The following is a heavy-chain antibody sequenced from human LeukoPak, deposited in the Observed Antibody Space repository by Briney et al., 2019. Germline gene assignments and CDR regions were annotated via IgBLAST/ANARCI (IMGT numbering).Heavy chain of an antibody. CDR3: ARDLNPSRYCSGGSCRRGAFDI. CDR1: GGTFSSYA. V-gene: IGHV1-69*06. J-gene: IGHJ3*02. CDR2: XXXXXGTA. Sequence: SVKVSCKASGGTFSSYAISWVRQAPGQGLEXXXXXXXXXGTANYAQKFQGRVTITADKSTSTAYMELSSLRSEDTAVYYCARDLNPSRYCSGGSCRRGAFDIWGQGTMVTVSS. D-gene: IGHD2-15*01.